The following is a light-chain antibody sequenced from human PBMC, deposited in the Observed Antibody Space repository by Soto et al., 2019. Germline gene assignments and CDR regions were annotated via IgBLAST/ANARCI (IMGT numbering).Light chain of an antibody. CDR2: AAS. V-gene: IGKV3-20*01. Sequence: DIVLTQSPGTLSLSPGERATLSCRASQSVAGSYLAWYQHQRGQAPRLLIYAASSRATGIPDRFSGTGSGTDFTLTISRLEPEDVALYYCQQYGSAPLTFGGGTKVEIK. J-gene: IGKJ4*01. CDR3: QQYGSAPLT. CDR1: QSVAGSY.